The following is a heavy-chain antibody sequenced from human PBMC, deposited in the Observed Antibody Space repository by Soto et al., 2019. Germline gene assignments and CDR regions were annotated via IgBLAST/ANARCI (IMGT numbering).Heavy chain of an antibody. J-gene: IGHJ6*02. D-gene: IGHD2-15*01. V-gene: IGHV1-18*01. CDR3: ARGNVVVVAATRPLYGMDV. CDR2: ISAYNGNT. Sequence: GASVKVSCKASGYTFTSYGISWVRQAPGQGLEWMGWISAYNGNTNYAQKLQGRVTMTTDTSTSTAYMELRSLRSDDTAVYYCARGNVVVVAATRPLYGMDVWGQGTTVTVS. CDR1: GYTFTSYG.